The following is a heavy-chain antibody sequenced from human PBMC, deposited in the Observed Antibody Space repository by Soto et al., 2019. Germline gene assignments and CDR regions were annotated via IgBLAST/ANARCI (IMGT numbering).Heavy chain of an antibody. D-gene: IGHD3-16*01. J-gene: IGHJ6*02. CDR1: GFTFSRYG. Sequence: GGSLRLSCTASGFTFSRYGMSWVRQAPGKGLQWVSTITGSGDTTYYADSVKGRFTISRDNSKNTLYLQMNSLRAEDTAVYYCAKGGGTSGNYYYGMDVWGQGTTVTVSS. V-gene: IGHV3-23*01. CDR3: AKGGGTSGNYYYGMDV. CDR2: ITGSGDTT.